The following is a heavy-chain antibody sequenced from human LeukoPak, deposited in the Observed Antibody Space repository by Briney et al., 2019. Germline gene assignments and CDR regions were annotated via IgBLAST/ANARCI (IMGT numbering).Heavy chain of an antibody. J-gene: IGHJ4*02. D-gene: IGHD3-10*01. V-gene: IGHV1-2*06. CDR1: GYTFTGYY. CDR3: ARSNRGSTHFDY. Sequence: VSVKVSCKASGYTFTGYYMHWVRQAPGQGLEWMGRINPNSGGTNYAQKFQGRVTMTRDTSISTAYMELSRLRSDDTAVYYYARSNRGSTHFDYWGQGTLVTVSS. CDR2: INPNSGGT.